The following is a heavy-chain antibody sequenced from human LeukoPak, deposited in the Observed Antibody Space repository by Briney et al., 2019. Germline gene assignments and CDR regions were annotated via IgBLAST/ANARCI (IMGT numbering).Heavy chain of an antibody. V-gene: IGHV3-30*18. CDR3: AKGYLVATTLNWFDP. CDR2: ISYDGSNK. CDR1: GFTFSSCG. Sequence: GGSLRLSCAASGFTFSSCGMHWVRQAPGKGLEWVAVISYDGSNKYYADSVKGRFTISRDNSKNTLYLQMNSLRAEDTAVYYCAKGYLVATTLNWFDPWGQGTLVTVSS. D-gene: IGHD5-12*01. J-gene: IGHJ5*02.